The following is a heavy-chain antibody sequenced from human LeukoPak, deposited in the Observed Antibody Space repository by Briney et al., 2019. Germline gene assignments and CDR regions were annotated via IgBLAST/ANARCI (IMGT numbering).Heavy chain of an antibody. CDR1: GFTFSSYA. Sequence: GGSLSLSCAASGFTFSSYAMSWVRQAPGKGLEWVSAISGSGGSTYYADSVKGRFTISRDNSKNTLYLQMNSLRAEDTAVYYCAKVDGSSWHGGAFDLWGQGTMVTVSS. J-gene: IGHJ3*01. D-gene: IGHD6-13*01. CDR3: AKVDGSSWHGGAFDL. CDR2: ISGSGGST. V-gene: IGHV3-23*01.